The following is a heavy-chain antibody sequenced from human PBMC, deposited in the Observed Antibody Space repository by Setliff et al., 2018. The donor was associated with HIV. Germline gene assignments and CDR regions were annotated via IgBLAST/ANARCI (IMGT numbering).Heavy chain of an antibody. CDR2: ISPSEST. J-gene: IGHJ2*01. V-gene: IGHV4-61*10. D-gene: IGHD4-4*01. CDR1: GDSMSSATFY. Sequence: SETLSLTCTVSGDSMSSATFYWSWVRKPAGKRLEWIGHISPSESTNYHPALKSRATILVDTSKNQFSLRLSSVTAADTAVYYCARRTYSHGPYWYFDLWGRGTLVTVSS. CDR3: ARRTYSHGPYWYFDL.